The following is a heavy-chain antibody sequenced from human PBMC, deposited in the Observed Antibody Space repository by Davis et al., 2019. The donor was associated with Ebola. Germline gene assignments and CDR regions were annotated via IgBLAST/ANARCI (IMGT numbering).Heavy chain of an antibody. Sequence: PGGSLRLSCAASGFNFRSYGMHWVRQAPDKGLEWVAVIWYDGSRKYYGDSVKGRFTISRDNSNNLLYLQMNSLRAEDTAVYYCAKSGGFDFWSGYYNWFDPWGQGTLVTVSS. J-gene: IGHJ5*02. V-gene: IGHV3-33*06. CDR3: AKSGGFDFWSGYYNWFDP. CDR1: GFNFRSYG. CDR2: IWYDGSRK. D-gene: IGHD3-3*01.